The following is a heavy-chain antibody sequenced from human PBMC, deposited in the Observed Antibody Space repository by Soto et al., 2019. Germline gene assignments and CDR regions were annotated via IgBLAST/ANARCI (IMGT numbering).Heavy chain of an antibody. CDR1: GYTFTSYD. J-gene: IGHJ3*02. CDR3: ATPAAVATSDAFDI. V-gene: IGHV1-8*01. CDR2: MNPNSGNT. D-gene: IGHD5-12*01. Sequence: ASVKVSCKASGYTFTSYDINWVRQATGQGLEWMGWMNPNSGNTGYAQKFQGRVTMTKDTSTDTAYMELSSLRSEDTAVYYCATPAAVATSDAFDIWGQGTMVTVSS.